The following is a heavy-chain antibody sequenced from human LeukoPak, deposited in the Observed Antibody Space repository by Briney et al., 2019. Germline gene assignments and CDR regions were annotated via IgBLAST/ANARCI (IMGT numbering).Heavy chain of an antibody. V-gene: IGHV3-30*04. J-gene: IGHJ4*02. CDR2: ISYDGRNE. D-gene: IGHD3-10*01. CDR3: ARAKPGFAPDY. CDR1: GFTFSTYN. Sequence: GGSLRLSCAASGFTFSTYNMHWVRQTPGKGLEWVALISYDGRNEYYAESVKGRFSISRDNSDNTMYLQMNSLRTEDTAMYYCARAKPGFAPDYWGQGTLVTVSS.